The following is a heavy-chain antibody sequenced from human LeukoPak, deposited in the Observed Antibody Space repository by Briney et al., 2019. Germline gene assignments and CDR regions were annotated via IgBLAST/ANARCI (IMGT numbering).Heavy chain of an antibody. D-gene: IGHD6-25*01. V-gene: IGHV4-30-4*08. Sequence: SETLSLTCTVSGGSISSGDYYWSWIRQPPGKGLAWIGHTHYSGITYYSPSLESRLTISVDTSKNQFSLKLSSVTAADTAVYHCARARAYSSGWYYFDYWRQRTLVTVSS. CDR1: GGSISSGDYY. J-gene: IGHJ4*02. CDR3: ARARAYSSGWYYFDY. CDR2: THYSGIT.